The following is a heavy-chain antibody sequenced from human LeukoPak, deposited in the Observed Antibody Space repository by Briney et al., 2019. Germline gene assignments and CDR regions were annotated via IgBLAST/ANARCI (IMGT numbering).Heavy chain of an antibody. CDR1: GLSFKDTW. CDR3: TTDPRH. V-gene: IGHV3-15*01. J-gene: IGHJ4*02. CDR2: IKSKTNGGTI. Sequence: SGGSLRLSCVSSGLSFKDTWMSWVRQAPGKGLEWLGRIKSKTNGGTIGFAAPVKGRFTISRDDSKSTLYLQMNSLRTEDTAIYYCTTDPRHWGQGTLVTVSS.